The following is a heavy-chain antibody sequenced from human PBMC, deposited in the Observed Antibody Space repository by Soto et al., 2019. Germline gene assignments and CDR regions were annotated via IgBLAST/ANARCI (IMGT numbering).Heavy chain of an antibody. CDR1: GLTFSSYW. Sequence: GGSLRLSGAASGLTFSSYWMHWVRQAPGKGLVWVSRINSDGSSTSYADSVKGRFTISRDNAKNTLYLQMNSLRAEDTAVYYCARDSGYYDFWSGPRGYYFDYWVQGTLVTVSS. CDR3: ARDSGYYDFWSGPRGYYFDY. D-gene: IGHD3-3*01. CDR2: INSDGSST. V-gene: IGHV3-74*01. J-gene: IGHJ4*02.